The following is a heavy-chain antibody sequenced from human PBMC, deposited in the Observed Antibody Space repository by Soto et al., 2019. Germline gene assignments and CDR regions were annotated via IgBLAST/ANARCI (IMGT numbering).Heavy chain of an antibody. V-gene: IGHV4-39*07. CDR2: IYYSGST. CDR3: ARLGGYYQAFDN. Sequence: PSETLSLTCTVSGGSISSSSYYWGWIRQPPGKGLEWIGSIYYSGSTYYNPSLKSRVTISVDSSKNQFSLKLDSVTAADTAVYYCARLGGYYQAFDNWGQGTLVTVSS. J-gene: IGHJ4*02. D-gene: IGHD3-3*01. CDR1: GGSISSSSYY.